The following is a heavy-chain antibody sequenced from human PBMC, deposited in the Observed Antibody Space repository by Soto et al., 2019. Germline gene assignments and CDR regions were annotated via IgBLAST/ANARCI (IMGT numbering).Heavy chain of an antibody. V-gene: IGHV1-18*01. J-gene: IGHJ4*02. Sequence: QVQLVQSGAEVKKPGASVKVSCKASGYTFTSYGISWVRQAPGQGLEWMGWISAYNGNTNYAQKLQGRVTMTTDTSTSTAYMELRSLRSDDTAVYYCARSPRGFGGALGAGRDESWGDYWGQGTLVTVSS. CDR1: GYTFTSYG. D-gene: IGHD3-16*01. CDR2: ISAYNGNT. CDR3: ARSPRGFGGALGAGRDESWGDY.